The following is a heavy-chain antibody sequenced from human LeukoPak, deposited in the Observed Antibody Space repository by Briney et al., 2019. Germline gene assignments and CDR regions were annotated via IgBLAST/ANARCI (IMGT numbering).Heavy chain of an antibody. D-gene: IGHD3-10*01. CDR1: GGSISRGGYS. J-gene: IGHJ6*02. CDR3: ARGTGVRGVSLYYYYGMDV. V-gene: IGHV4-30-2*01. CDR2: IYHSGST. Sequence: PSETLSLTCTVSGGSISRGGYSWSWIRQPPGKGLEWIGYIYHSGSTYYNPSLKSRVTISVDRSKNQFSLKLSSVTAADTAVYYCARGTGVRGVSLYYYYGMDVWGQGTTVTVSS.